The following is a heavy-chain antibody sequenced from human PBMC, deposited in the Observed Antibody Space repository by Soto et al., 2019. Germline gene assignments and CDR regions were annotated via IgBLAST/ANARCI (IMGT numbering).Heavy chain of an antibody. Sequence: EVQLLESGGGLVRPGGSLRLSCAASGFTFSSYAMSWVRQAPGKGLEWVSAISGSGGSTYYADSVKGRFTISRDNSKNTLYLQMNSLTAEDTAVYYCARTLYNYGTDYWGQGTLVTVSS. J-gene: IGHJ4*02. CDR2: ISGSGGST. CDR3: ARTLYNYGTDY. V-gene: IGHV3-23*01. CDR1: GFTFSSYA. D-gene: IGHD5-18*01.